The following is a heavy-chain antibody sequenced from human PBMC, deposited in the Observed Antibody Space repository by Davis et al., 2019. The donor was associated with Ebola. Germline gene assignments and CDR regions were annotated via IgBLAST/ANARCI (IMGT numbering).Heavy chain of an antibody. D-gene: IGHD1-1*01. Sequence: ASVKVSCKASGYTFTSSAFSWVRQAPGQGLEWVGWISGYNGNTKYAQKFQGRVTMTRDTSTSTDYMELSSLRSEDTAVYYCARDFAEHWTFDYWGQGTLVTVSS. V-gene: IGHV1-18*01. CDR2: ISGYNGNT. CDR3: ARDFAEHWTFDY. CDR1: GYTFTSSA. J-gene: IGHJ4*02.